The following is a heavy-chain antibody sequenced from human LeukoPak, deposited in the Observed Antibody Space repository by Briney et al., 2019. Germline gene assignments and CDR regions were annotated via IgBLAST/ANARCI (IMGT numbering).Heavy chain of an antibody. D-gene: IGHD6-19*01. CDR3: ARVAVAGPTGWFDS. J-gene: IGHJ5*01. V-gene: IGHV3-21*01. CDR1: GFALNAYS. Sequence: GGSLRLSCAASGFALNAYSLTWVRQAPGKGLEWVSSISSTSAYIHYAESVKGRFSISRNNVDNVVYLQMNSLRVEDTAVYFCARVAVAGPTGWFDSWGQGTLVTVSS. CDR2: ISSTSAYI.